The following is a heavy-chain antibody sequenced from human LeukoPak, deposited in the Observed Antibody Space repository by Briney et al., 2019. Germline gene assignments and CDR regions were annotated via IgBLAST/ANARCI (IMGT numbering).Heavy chain of an antibody. V-gene: IGHV3-23*01. Sequence: GGSLRLSCAASGFTFSSYAMDWVRQAPGKGLEWVSFISVSGGSTYYADSVKGRFSISRDNSKNTLYLQVNSLRAEDTAVYYCAKDRAAGAVDYWGQGTLVTVSS. D-gene: IGHD6-13*01. CDR3: AKDRAAGAVDY. CDR1: GFTFSSYA. J-gene: IGHJ4*02. CDR2: ISVSGGST.